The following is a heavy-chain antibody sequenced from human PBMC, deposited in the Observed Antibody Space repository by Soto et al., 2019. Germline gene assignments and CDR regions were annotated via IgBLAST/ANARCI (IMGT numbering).Heavy chain of an antibody. CDR2: IYPGDSDT. CDR3: ARSFSPYYYGSGSEFYGMDV. Sequence: GESLKISCKGSGYSFTSYWIGWVRPMPGKGLEWMGIIYPGDSDTRYSPSLQGQVTIPADKSISTAYLQWSSLKASDTAMYYCARSFSPYYYGSGSEFYGMDVWGQGTTVTVSS. V-gene: IGHV5-51*01. J-gene: IGHJ6*02. D-gene: IGHD3-10*01. CDR1: GYSFTSYW.